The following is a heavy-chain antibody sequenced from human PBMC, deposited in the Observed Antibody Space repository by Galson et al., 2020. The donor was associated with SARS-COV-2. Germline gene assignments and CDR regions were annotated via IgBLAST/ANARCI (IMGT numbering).Heavy chain of an antibody. Sequence: NSGGSLRLSCAASGFPFSTYSMNWVRLAPGKGLEWVSSISTSSRYTYYVDSVKGRFSISRDNPRNSLYLQMNSLRAEDTAVYYCARDEGIRGYNYGRLYYGIDVWGQGTTVTVSS. CDR3: ARDEGIRGYNYGRLYYGIDV. CDR2: ISTSSRYT. V-gene: IGHV3-21*01. CDR1: GFPFSTYS. D-gene: IGHD5-18*01. J-gene: IGHJ6*02.